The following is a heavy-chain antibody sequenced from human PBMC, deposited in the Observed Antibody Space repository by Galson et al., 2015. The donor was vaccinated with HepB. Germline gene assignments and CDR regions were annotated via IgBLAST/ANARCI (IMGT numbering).Heavy chain of an antibody. J-gene: IGHJ6*03. CDR3: ARGFGQQLAKTRFTLYYMDV. CDR2: IHHSGST. V-gene: IGHV4-34*01. Sequence: LTCAVYGGSFSGYYWSWIRQPPGKGLEWIGEIHHSGSTNYNPSLKSRVTISVDTSKNQFSLKLSSVTAADTAVYYCARGFGQQLAKTRFTLYYMDVWGKGTTVTVSS. D-gene: IGHD6-13*01. CDR1: GGSFSGYY.